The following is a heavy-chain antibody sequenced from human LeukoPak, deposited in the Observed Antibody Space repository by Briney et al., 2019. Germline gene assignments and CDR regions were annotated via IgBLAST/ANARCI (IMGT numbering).Heavy chain of an antibody. J-gene: IGHJ5*02. V-gene: IGHV4-59*01. CDR3: ARDGDLGWFDP. Sequence: SGTLSLTCTVSGGSISSYYWSWIRQPPGKGLEWIGYIYYSGSTNYNPSLKSRVTISVDTSKNQFSLKLSSVTAADTAVYYCARDGDLGWFDPWGQGTLVTVSS. CDR2: IYYSGST. CDR1: GGSISSYY. D-gene: IGHD2-21*02.